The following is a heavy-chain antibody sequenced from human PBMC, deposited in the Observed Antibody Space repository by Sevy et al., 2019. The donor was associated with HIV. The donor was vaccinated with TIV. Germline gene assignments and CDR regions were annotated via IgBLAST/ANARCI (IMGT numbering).Heavy chain of an antibody. D-gene: IGHD6-13*01. Sequence: SETLSLTCTVSGGSVSSGSYYWSWIRQPPGKGLEWIGYIYYSGSTNYNPSHKSRVTISVDTSKNQFSLKLSSVTAADTAVYYCARDSIAAAGGIDYWGQGTLVTVSS. V-gene: IGHV4-61*01. J-gene: IGHJ4*02. CDR2: IYYSGST. CDR1: GGSVSSGSYY. CDR3: ARDSIAAAGGIDY.